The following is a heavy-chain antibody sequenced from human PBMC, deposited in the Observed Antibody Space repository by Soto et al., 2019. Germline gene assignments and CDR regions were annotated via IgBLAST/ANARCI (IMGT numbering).Heavy chain of an antibody. Sequence: GESLKISCKGSGYSFTSYWIGWVRQMPGKGLEWMGIIYPGDSDTRYSPSFQGQVTISADKSISTAYLQWSSLKASDTAMYYCATTVSSPGRILYGMDVWGQGTTVTVSS. CDR2: IYPGDSDT. J-gene: IGHJ6*02. V-gene: IGHV5-51*01. D-gene: IGHD6-13*01. CDR1: GYSFTSYW. CDR3: ATTVSSPGRILYGMDV.